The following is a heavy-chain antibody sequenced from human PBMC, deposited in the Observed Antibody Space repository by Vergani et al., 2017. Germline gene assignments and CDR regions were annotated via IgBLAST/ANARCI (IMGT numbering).Heavy chain of an antibody. CDR1: GGSFTSYH. CDR3: ARVNTETNGHHYCYYYMDV. Sequence: QVQLQQWGGGLLKPSETLSLTCVVNGGSFTSYHWTWIRQSPGEGLVWVGDIDHTGRPDYNPSLKSRLTMSVDKSRNQFSLTLNSVTATDTAIYFCARVNTETNGHHYCYYYMDVWGQGTAVSVS. J-gene: IGHJ6*03. V-gene: IGHV4-34*01. CDR2: IDHTGRP. D-gene: IGHD4-11*01.